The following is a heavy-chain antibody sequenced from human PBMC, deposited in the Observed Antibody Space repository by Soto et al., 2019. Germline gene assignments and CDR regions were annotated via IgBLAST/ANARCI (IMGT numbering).Heavy chain of an antibody. J-gene: IGHJ4*02. D-gene: IGHD6-13*01. CDR2: IWYDGSNK. Sequence: GGSLRLSCAVSGFTFSSYGMHWVRQAPGKGLEWVAVIWYDGSNKYYAESVKGRFTISRDNSKNTLYLQMNSLRAEDTAVYYCARDRGGIAVTGTEFDYWGQGSLVTVSS. CDR1: GFTFSSYG. V-gene: IGHV3-33*01. CDR3: ARDRGGIAVTGTEFDY.